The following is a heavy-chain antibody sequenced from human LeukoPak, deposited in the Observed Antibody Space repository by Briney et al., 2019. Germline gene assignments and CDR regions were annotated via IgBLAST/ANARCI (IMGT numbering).Heavy chain of an antibody. CDR3: ARETDRYCSSTSCYGYYYYGMDV. CDR2: ISGSSSYI. J-gene: IGHJ6*02. CDR1: GFTFSSYA. D-gene: IGHD2-2*01. Sequence: GGSLRLSCAASGFTFSSYAMSWVRQAPGKGLEWVSAISGSSSYIYYADSVKGRFTISRDNAKNSLYLQMNSLRAEDTAVYYCARETDRYCSSTSCYGYYYYGMDVWGQGTTVTVSS. V-gene: IGHV3-21*01.